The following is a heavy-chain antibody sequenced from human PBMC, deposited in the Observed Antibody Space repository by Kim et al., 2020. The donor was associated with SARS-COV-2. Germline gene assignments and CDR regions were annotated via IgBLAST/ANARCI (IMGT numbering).Heavy chain of an antibody. V-gene: IGHV4-4*02. J-gene: IGHJ4*02. Sequence: SETLSLTCAVSGASVIATHWWTWLRQPPGKGLEWIGEVHHTGNTNYNASLQSLITMSADTSKNHFSLKMTSMTAADTAVYYCAREAVGAPAIEWGQGILVTVSS. D-gene: IGHD1-26*01. CDR1: GASVIATHW. CDR2: VHHTGNT. CDR3: AREAVGAPAIE.